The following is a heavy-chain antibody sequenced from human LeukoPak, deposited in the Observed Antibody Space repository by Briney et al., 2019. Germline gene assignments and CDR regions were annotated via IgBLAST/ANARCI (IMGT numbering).Heavy chain of an antibody. V-gene: IGHV4-34*01. D-gene: IGHD6-19*01. CDR3: ARGGIAVAGGPNWFDP. CDR1: GGSFSGYY. J-gene: IGHJ5*02. CDR2: INHSGST. Sequence: PSETLSLTCAVYGGSFSGYYWSWIRQPPGKGLEWSGEINHSGSTNYNPSLKSRVTISVDTSKNQFSLKLSSVTAADTAAYYCARGGIAVAGGPNWFDPWGQGTLVTVSS.